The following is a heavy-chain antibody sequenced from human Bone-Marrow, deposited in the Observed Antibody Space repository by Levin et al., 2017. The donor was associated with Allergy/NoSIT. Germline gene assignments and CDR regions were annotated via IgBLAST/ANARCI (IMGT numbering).Heavy chain of an antibody. V-gene: IGHV3-20*01. Sequence: PGGSLRLSCEASGFSFDYYGMSWVRQRPGEGLEWVCGLNWNGSITGYADSVKGRFTISRDNAKNSLYLQMNSLRGEDSAVYHCVAYNWNYGRDFWGQGTQVTVTS. CDR1: GFSFDYYG. D-gene: IGHD1-7*01. CDR2: LNWNGSIT. J-gene: IGHJ4*02. CDR3: VAYNWNYGRDF.